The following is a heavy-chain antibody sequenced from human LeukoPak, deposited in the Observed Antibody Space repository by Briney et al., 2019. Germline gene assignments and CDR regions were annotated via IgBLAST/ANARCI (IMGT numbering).Heavy chain of an antibody. J-gene: IGHJ5*02. Sequence: SETLSLTCNVSGVSISSYSWTWIRQPPGKGLEWIGFFYYGGSTNYNPSLQSRVTILVDPSKTQVSLKLSSVTAADTAVYYCARGSGWYDPWGQGTLVTVSS. CDR3: ARGSGWYDP. D-gene: IGHD6-19*01. CDR2: FYYGGST. CDR1: GVSISSYS. V-gene: IGHV4-59*08.